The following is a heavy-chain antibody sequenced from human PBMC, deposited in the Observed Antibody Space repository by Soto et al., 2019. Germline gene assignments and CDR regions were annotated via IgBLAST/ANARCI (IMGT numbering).Heavy chain of an antibody. CDR1: GYSFTSYW. Sequence: GESLTISCKGSGYSFTSYWIGWVRQMPGKGLEWMGIIYPGDSDTRYSPSFQGQVTISADKSISTAYLQWSSLKASDTAMYYCARASSSWRVYYYYYGMDVWGQGTTVTVSS. V-gene: IGHV5-51*01. J-gene: IGHJ6*02. CDR3: ARASSSWRVYYYYYGMDV. D-gene: IGHD6-13*01. CDR2: IYPGDSDT.